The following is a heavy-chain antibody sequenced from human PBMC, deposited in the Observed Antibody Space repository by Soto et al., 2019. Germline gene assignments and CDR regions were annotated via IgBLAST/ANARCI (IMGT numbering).Heavy chain of an antibody. J-gene: IGHJ3*02. CDR1: GFTFSSYA. Sequence: PGGSLRLSCAASGFTFSSYAMHWVRQAPGKGLEWVAVISYDGSNKYYADSVKGRFTISRDNSKNTLYLQMNSLRAEDTAVYYCARVPGYDYVWGSYRDAFDIWGQGTMVTVSS. CDR2: ISYDGSNK. D-gene: IGHD3-16*02. V-gene: IGHV3-30-3*01. CDR3: ARVPGYDYVWGSYRDAFDI.